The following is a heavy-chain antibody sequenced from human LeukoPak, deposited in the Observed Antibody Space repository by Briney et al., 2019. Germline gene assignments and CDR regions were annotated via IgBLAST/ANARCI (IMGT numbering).Heavy chain of an antibody. J-gene: IGHJ4*02. CDR2: MHYSGST. V-gene: IGHV4-59*01. D-gene: IGHD5-12*01. CDR3: VRGNIVATSVFDY. CDR1: GGSFSSYY. Sequence: SETLSLTCSVSGGSFSSYYWSWIRQPPGKGLEWIGYMHYSGSTNYNPSLKSRVTISVDTSKNQFSLRLRSVTAVDTAVYYCVRGNIVATSVFDYWGQGTLVTVSS.